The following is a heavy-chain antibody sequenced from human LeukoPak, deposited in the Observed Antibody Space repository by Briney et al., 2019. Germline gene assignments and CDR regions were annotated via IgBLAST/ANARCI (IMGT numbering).Heavy chain of an antibody. CDR2: MNPTSGKA. CDR1: GYTFTNYD. Sequence: ASVKVSCKASGYTFTNYDVNWVRQATGQGLEWMGWMNPTSGKAGFAQRFQGRVSMTRNISISTAYMELSSLRSEDTAVYYCARDFFDGHGYTFYYYGIDVWGQGTTVTVS. D-gene: IGHD3-22*01. J-gene: IGHJ6*02. V-gene: IGHV1-8*01. CDR3: ARDFFDGHGYTFYYYGIDV.